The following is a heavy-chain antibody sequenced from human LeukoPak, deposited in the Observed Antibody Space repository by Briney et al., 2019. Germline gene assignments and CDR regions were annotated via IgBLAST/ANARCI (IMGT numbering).Heavy chain of an antibody. D-gene: IGHD6-13*01. CDR1: GASFSGYY. J-gene: IGHJ4*02. V-gene: IGHV4-34*01. Sequence: PSETLSLTCAVYGASFSGYYWTWIRQPPGKGLEWIGEINHSGTINYNPSLKSRVSISVDTSKKQFSLKLNSVTAADTAVYYCARGGARGIAAAGSLDYWGQGTLVTVPS. CDR3: ARGGARGIAAAGSLDY. CDR2: INHSGTI.